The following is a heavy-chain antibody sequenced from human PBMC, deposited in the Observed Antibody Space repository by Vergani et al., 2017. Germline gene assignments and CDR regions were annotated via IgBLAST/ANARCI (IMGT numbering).Heavy chain of an antibody. Sequence: QMQLQESGPGLVKPSETLYLSCTVSGDSISTSSYAWGWIRQPPGKTLEWIGTVFYGGRTSYKASLKSRVTLSLDTSKKQISLQLTSVTAADTAVYYCARHISVVRPSSMTAFDYWGQGTLVTVSS. CDR2: VFYGGRT. J-gene: IGHJ4*02. D-gene: IGHD2-21*01. V-gene: IGHV4-39*01. CDR3: ARHISVVRPSSMTAFDY. CDR1: GDSISTSSYA.